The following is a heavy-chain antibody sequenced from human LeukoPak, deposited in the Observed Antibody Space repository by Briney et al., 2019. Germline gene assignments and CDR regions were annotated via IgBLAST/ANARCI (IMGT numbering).Heavy chain of an antibody. J-gene: IGHJ5*02. Sequence: RSGGSLRLSCTASAFTFGDYTMSWVRQAPGKRLEWVSSISSRGDTIDYADSVKGRFTISRDNAKNSLYLQMNSLRAEDTAVYYCARSPSSFDPWGQGALVTVSS. V-gene: IGHV3-48*01. CDR3: ARSPSSFDP. D-gene: IGHD3-16*02. CDR2: ISSRGDTI. CDR1: AFTFGDYT.